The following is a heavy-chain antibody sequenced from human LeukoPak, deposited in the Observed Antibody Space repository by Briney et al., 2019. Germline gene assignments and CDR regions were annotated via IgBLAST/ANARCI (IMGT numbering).Heavy chain of an antibody. CDR1: GFTFSSYE. J-gene: IGHJ5*02. V-gene: IGHV3-48*03. Sequence: PAGSLGLSCAASGFTFSSYEMNWVRQAPGKGLEWVSYISSSGSTIYYADSVKGRFTISRDNAKNSLYLQMNSLRAEDTAVYYCAREGIAAAGRRWFDPWGQRPLVTVSS. CDR2: ISSSGSTI. D-gene: IGHD6-13*01. CDR3: AREGIAAAGRRWFDP.